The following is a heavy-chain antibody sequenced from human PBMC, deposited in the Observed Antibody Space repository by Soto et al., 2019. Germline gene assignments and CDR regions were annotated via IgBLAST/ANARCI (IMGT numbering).Heavy chain of an antibody. CDR3: AKERGLYDFWSGMDV. Sequence: GGSLRLSCAASGFTFSSYGIHWVRQAPGKGLEWVAVISYDGSNKYYADSVKGRFTISRDNSKNTLYLQMNSLRAEDTAVYYCAKERGLYDFWSGMDVWGQGTTVTVSS. CDR2: ISYDGSNK. D-gene: IGHD3-3*01. CDR1: GFTFSSYG. J-gene: IGHJ6*02. V-gene: IGHV3-30*18.